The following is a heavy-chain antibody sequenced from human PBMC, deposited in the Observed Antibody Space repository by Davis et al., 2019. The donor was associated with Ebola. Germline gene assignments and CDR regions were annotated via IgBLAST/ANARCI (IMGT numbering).Heavy chain of an antibody. V-gene: IGHV1-69*13. Sequence: AASVKVSCKASGGTFSRYAISWVRQAPGQGLEWMGGIIPIFGIVNYAQKFQGRVTITADVSTSTASMELSSLTSEDTAVFYCASAQIVLVPAAVGVGYYYGMDVWGKGTTVTVS. CDR3: ASAQIVLVPAAVGVGYYYGMDV. D-gene: IGHD2-2*01. CDR2: IIPIFGIV. J-gene: IGHJ6*04. CDR1: GGTFSRYA.